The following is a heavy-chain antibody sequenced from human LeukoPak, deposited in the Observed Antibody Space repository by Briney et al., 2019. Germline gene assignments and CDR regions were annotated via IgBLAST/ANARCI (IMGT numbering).Heavy chain of an antibody. Sequence: PSQTLSLTCTVSGGSISSGSYYWSWIRQPPGKGLEWIGSIYHSGSTYYNPSLKSRVTISVDTSKNQFSLKLSSVTAADTAVYYCAREADYYDSSGKAWGQGTLVTVSS. CDR1: GGSISSGSYY. CDR2: IYHSGST. V-gene: IGHV4-39*07. CDR3: AREADYYDSSGKA. D-gene: IGHD3-22*01. J-gene: IGHJ5*02.